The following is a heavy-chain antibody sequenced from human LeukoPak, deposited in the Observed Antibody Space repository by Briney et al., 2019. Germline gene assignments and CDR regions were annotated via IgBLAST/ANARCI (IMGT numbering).Heavy chain of an antibody. CDR1: GFTFSEFS. D-gene: IGHD1-26*01. Sequence: PGGSLRLSCVASGFTFSEFSMNWVRQAPGKGLEWVSYISSTSSIIYYAGSVKGRFTMSRDNAKNSLYLQMNSLRDEDTAVYYCARDLHSGAYTFDSWGQGTLVTVSS. V-gene: IGHV3-48*02. J-gene: IGHJ4*02. CDR3: ARDLHSGAYTFDS. CDR2: ISSTSSII.